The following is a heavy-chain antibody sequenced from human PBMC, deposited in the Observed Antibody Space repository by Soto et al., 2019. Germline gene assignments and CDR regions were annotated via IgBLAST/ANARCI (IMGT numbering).Heavy chain of an antibody. V-gene: IGHV4-34*01. J-gene: IGHJ4*02. CDR3: ARGLITGSQSSGGCYYFDS. CDR2: INHSGSA. CDR1: GGSFSGYI. D-gene: IGHD1-26*01. Sequence: PSETLSLTCDVYGGSFSGYIWTWIRQTPGKGLQWIGQINHSGSANYNPSLKSRVTISVHTSNSQFSLELSSVTAADTAVYYCARGLITGSQSSGGCYYFDSLVQGTQVT.